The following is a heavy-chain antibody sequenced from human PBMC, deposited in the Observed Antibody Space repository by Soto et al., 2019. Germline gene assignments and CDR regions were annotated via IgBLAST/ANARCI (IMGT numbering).Heavy chain of an antibody. D-gene: IGHD6-19*01. CDR2: IWYDGSNK. V-gene: IGHV3-33*08. CDR1: GFTFSSYG. Sequence: GGSLRLSCAASGFTFSSYGMHWVRQAPGKGLEWVAVIWYDGSNKYYADSVKGRFTISRDNSKNTLYLQMNSLRAEDTAVYYCARTHDSSGWFDYWGQGTLVTVSS. CDR3: ARTHDSSGWFDY. J-gene: IGHJ4*02.